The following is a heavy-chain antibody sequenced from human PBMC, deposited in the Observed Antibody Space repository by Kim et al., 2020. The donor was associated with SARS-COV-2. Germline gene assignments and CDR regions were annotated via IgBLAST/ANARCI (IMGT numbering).Heavy chain of an antibody. CDR3: ARGRAGVVPGPILGIGPHYDYYVRDV. D-gene: IGHD2-2*02. V-gene: IGHV4-34*01. CDR2: INHSGST. J-gene: IGHJ6*02. CDR1: GGSFSGYH. Sequence: SETLSLTCAVYGGSFSGYHWSWIRQPPGKGLDWIGEINHSGSTNYNPSLKSRVTISVDTSKNQFSLKLRSVTAADTAVYYCARGRAGVVPGPILGIGPHYDYYVRDVWGQGNTVTVSS.